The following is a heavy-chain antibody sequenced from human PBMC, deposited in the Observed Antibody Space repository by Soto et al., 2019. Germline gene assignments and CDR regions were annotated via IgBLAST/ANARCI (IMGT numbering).Heavy chain of an antibody. CDR2: MQPSTGRT. V-gene: IGHV1-8*01. J-gene: IGHJ4*02. CDR1: GYSFTSLD. D-gene: IGHD1-26*01. CDR3: SRGVSAGVDY. Sequence: ASVKVSCKASGYSFTSLDINWVRQTAGQGLEWMGWMQPSTGRTGYAQKFQGRVTMTRDTSINTAYMELTTLTSDDTAFYYCSRGVSAGVDYWGQGTLVTVYS.